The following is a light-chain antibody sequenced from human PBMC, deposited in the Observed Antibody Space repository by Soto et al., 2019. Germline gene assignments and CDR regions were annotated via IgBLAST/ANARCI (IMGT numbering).Light chain of an antibody. CDR1: SSDVGGYNY. Sequence: QSAVTHPASVSGSPGQSITISCTGTSSDVGGYNYVCWYQQHPGKAPKRMISEVSKRPSGVSNRFSGSMSGNTASLTISGRQPEYEADYYCSSYTIRNVIFGGGSKGTV. J-gene: IGLJ2*01. V-gene: IGLV2-14*01. CDR2: EVS. CDR3: SSYTIRNVI.